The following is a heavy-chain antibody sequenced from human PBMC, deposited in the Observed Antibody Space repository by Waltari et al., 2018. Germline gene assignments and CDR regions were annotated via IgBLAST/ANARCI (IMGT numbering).Heavy chain of an antibody. J-gene: IGHJ4*02. V-gene: IGHV1-69*05. CDR1: GGTFSSYA. Sequence: QVQLVQSGAEVKKPGSSVKVSCKAAGGTFSSYAISGVRQAPGQGLEWMGGIIPIFGTANYAQKFQGRVTITTDESTSTAYMELSSLRSEDTAVYYCAIPTVAGMKTYYFDYWGQGTLVTVSS. CDR2: IIPIFGTA. CDR3: AIPTVAGMKTYYFDY. D-gene: IGHD6-19*01.